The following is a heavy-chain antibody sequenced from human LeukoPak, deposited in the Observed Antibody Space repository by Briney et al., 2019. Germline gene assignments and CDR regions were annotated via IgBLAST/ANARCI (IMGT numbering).Heavy chain of an antibody. V-gene: IGHV3-53*01. Sequence: GGSLRLSCAASGFTVSTSYMTWVRQAPDKGLEWVSLTYSAGFTYYPDSVKGRFTVSRDIPKNTVFLQMNSLRVDNTAVYYCARGGGHQPTYYQYLDVWGKGTTVTVS. CDR3: ARGGGHQPTYYQYLDV. CDR1: GFTVSTSY. CDR2: TYSAGFT. D-gene: IGHD1-14*01. J-gene: IGHJ6*03.